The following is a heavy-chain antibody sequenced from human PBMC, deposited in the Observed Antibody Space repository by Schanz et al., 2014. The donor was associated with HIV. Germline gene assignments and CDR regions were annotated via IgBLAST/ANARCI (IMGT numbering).Heavy chain of an antibody. V-gene: IGHV3-30*18. CDR1: GFAMS. CDR2: ISYDGRNK. CDR3: AKDQGDVTGTPFDY. Sequence: VQLLESGGGVVQPGGSLRLSCVGSGFAMSWVRQAPGKGLEWVAVISYDGRNKYYADSVKGRFTISRDNSKNTLFLQMNSLRAEDTAMYYCAKDQGDVTGTPFDYWGQGTLVTVSS. J-gene: IGHJ4*02. D-gene: IGHD1-20*01.